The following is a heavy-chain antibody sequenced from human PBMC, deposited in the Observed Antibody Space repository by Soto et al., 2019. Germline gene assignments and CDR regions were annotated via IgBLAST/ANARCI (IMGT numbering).Heavy chain of an antibody. V-gene: IGHV3-23*01. CDR2: ISGSGGST. CDR1: GFTFSSYA. CDR3: AKDKLEGSYDYVWGSYRYRDAFDI. D-gene: IGHD3-16*02. J-gene: IGHJ3*02. Sequence: GGSLRLSCAASGFTFSSYAMSWFRQAPGKGLEWVSAISGSGGSTYYADSVKGRFTISRDNSKNTLYLQMNSLRAEDTAVYYRAKDKLEGSYDYVWGSYRYRDAFDIWGQGTMVTVSS.